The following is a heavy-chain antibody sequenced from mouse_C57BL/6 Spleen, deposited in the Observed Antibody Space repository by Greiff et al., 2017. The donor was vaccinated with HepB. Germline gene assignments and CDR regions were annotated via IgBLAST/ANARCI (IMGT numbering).Heavy chain of an antibody. D-gene: IGHD2-3*01. Sequence: VQLQQPWAELVKPGASVKLSCKASGYTFTSYWMHWVKQRPGQGLEWIGMIHPNSGSTNYNEKFKSKATLTVDKSSSTAYMQLSSLTSEDSAVYYCAREGDGYYDSYYYAMDYWGQGTSVTVSS. CDR2: IHPNSGST. CDR1: GYTFTSYW. V-gene: IGHV1-64*01. CDR3: AREGDGYYDSYYYAMDY. J-gene: IGHJ4*01.